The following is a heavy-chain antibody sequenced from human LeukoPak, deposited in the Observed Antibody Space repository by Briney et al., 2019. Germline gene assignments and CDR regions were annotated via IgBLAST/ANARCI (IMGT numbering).Heavy chain of an antibody. J-gene: IGHJ6*02. CDR3: AKDNTALLLWFGELYGMDV. CDR1: GFTFSSYA. CDR2: ISGSGGST. Sequence: GGPLRLSCAASGFTFSSYAMGWVRQAPGKGLEWVSAISGSGGSTYYADSVKGRFTISRDNSKNTLYLQMNSLRAEDTAVYYCAKDNTALLLWFGELYGMDVWGQGTTVTVSS. V-gene: IGHV3-23*01. D-gene: IGHD3-10*01.